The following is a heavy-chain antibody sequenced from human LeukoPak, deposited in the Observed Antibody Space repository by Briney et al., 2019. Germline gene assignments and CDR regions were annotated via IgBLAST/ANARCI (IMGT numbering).Heavy chain of an antibody. CDR3: AKDEYYDILTGYLTPLDY. D-gene: IGHD3-9*01. CDR2: ISYDGSNK. J-gene: IGHJ4*02. Sequence: GGSLRLSCAASGFTFSSYGMHWVRQAPGKGLEWVAVISYDGSNKYYADSVKGRFTISRDNSKNTLYLQMNSLRAEDTAVYYCAKDEYYDILTGYLTPLDYWGQGTLATVSS. V-gene: IGHV3-30*18. CDR1: GFTFSSYG.